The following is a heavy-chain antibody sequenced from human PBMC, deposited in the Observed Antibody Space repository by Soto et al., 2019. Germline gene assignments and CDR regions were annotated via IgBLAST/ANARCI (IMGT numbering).Heavy chain of an antibody. V-gene: IGHV1-8*01. D-gene: IGHD1-26*01. CDR3: ARAGSYYGYYYYGMDV. CDR1: GYTFTSYD. J-gene: IGHJ6*02. Sequence: ASVKVSCKASGYTFTSYDINWVRQATGQGLEWMGWMNPNSGNTGYAQKLQGRVTMTRNTSISTAYMELSSLRSEDTAVYYCARAGSYYGYYYYGMDVWGQGTTVTVSS. CDR2: MNPNSGNT.